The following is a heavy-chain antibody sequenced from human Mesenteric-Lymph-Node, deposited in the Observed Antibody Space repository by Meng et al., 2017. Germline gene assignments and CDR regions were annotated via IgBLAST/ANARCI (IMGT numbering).Heavy chain of an antibody. CDR1: GGSVSSDHW. CDR2: IHHAWRT. Sequence: QGQLQESGPGLLKPSGTLSLTCVVSGGSVSSDHWWSWVRQSPGKGLECIGEIHHAWRTQYNPSLASRVTMSIDKSRNQISLKLTSVTAADTAIYYCARDNSGWQHEDYWGQGILVTVSS. J-gene: IGHJ4*02. CDR3: ARDNSGWQHEDY. D-gene: IGHD6-19*01. V-gene: IGHV4-4*02.